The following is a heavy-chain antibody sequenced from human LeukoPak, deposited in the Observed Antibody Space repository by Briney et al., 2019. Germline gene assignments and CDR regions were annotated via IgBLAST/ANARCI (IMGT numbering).Heavy chain of an antibody. V-gene: IGHV3-74*01. CDR3: ARDRCSSTSCDPRYGMDV. J-gene: IGHJ6*02. Sequence: GGSLRLSCAASGFAFSSYWMHWVRQAPGKGLAWVSRINSDGSSTSCADSVKGRFTISRDNAKNTLYLQMNSLRAEDTAIYYCARDRCSSTSCDPRYGMDVWGQGTTVTVSS. D-gene: IGHD2-2*01. CDR2: INSDGSST. CDR1: GFAFSSYW.